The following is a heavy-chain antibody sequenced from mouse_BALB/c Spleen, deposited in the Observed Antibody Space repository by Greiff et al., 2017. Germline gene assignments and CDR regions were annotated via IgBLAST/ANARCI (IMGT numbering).Heavy chain of an antibody. CDR1: GYTFTSYV. Sequence: VQLQQSGPELVKPGASVKMSCKASGYTFTSYVMHWVKQKPGQGLEWIGYINPYNDGTKYNEKFKGKATLTSDKSSSTAYMELSSLTSEDSAVYYCARDYGSSYVGAMDYWGQGTSVTVSS. V-gene: IGHV1-14*01. D-gene: IGHD1-1*01. CDR3: ARDYGSSYVGAMDY. J-gene: IGHJ4*01. CDR2: INPYNDGT.